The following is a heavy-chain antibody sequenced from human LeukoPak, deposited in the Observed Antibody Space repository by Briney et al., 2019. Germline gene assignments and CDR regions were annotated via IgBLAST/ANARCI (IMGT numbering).Heavy chain of an antibody. CDR2: ISGRSSTI. CDR1: AFTFSDYS. Sequence: GGSLRLSCAASAFTFSDYSMNWVRQAPGKGLEWVSYISGRSSTIYYADSVKGRFTISRDNAKNSMCLQMNSLRAEDTAVYYCARDRIKSGSYYFDYWGQGTLVTVSS. V-gene: IGHV3-48*01. J-gene: IGHJ4*02. D-gene: IGHD1-26*01. CDR3: ARDRIKSGSYYFDY.